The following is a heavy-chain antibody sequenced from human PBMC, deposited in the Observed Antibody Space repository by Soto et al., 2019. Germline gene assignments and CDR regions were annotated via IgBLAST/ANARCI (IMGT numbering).Heavy chain of an antibody. Sequence: GGSLRLSCTASGFTFGDYAMSWFRQAPGKGLEWVGFIRSKAYGGTTEYAASVKGRFTISRDDSKSIAYLQMNSLKTEDTAVYYCTTTYYYGSGSYYTHYWGQGTLVTVSS. CDR1: GFTFGDYA. CDR2: IRSKAYGGTT. J-gene: IGHJ4*02. CDR3: TTTYYYGSGSYYTHY. D-gene: IGHD3-10*01. V-gene: IGHV3-49*03.